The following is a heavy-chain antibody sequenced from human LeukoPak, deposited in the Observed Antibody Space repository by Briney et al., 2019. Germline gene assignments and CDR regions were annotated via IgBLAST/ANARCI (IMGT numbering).Heavy chain of an antibody. Sequence: GGSLRLSCAASGFTFSSYSMNWVRQAPGKGLEWVSSISSISSYIYYADSVKGRFTISRDNAKNSLYLQMNSLRAEDTAVYYCASASGVYDYVWGSYRYLDYWGQGTLVTVSS. CDR2: ISSISSYI. CDR1: GFTFSSYS. J-gene: IGHJ4*02. D-gene: IGHD3-16*02. CDR3: ASASGVYDYVWGSYRYLDY. V-gene: IGHV3-21*01.